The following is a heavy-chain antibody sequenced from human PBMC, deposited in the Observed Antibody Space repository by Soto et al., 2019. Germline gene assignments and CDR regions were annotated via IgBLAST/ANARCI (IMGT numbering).Heavy chain of an antibody. D-gene: IGHD2-2*01. J-gene: IGHJ5*02. CDR3: ARRIPAAPNWFDP. CDR2: IYHSGSP. V-gene: IGHV4-4*02. CDR1: GGSISSCTW. Sequence: QVQLQESGPGLVKPSGTLSLTCAVSGGSISSCTWWSWVRQSPGRGLEWIGEIYHSGSPNYNPSLKSRVTMSVDKSKNLFSLSLSSVTAADSDLYYCARRIPAAPNWFDPWGQGTLVTVSS.